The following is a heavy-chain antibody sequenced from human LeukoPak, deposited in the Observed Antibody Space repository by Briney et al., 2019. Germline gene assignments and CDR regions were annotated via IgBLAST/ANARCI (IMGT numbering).Heavy chain of an antibody. J-gene: IGHJ5*02. V-gene: IGHV3-21*01. CDR3: ARETYGSGRDNWFDP. Sequence: PGGSLRLSCAASGFTFSSYSMNWVRQAPGKGLEWVSSISSSSSYIYYADSVKGRFTIPRNNDKNSLYLQMNSLRAEDTAVYYCARETYGSGRDNWFDPWGQGTLVTVSS. D-gene: IGHD3-10*01. CDR1: GFTFSSYS. CDR2: ISSSSSYI.